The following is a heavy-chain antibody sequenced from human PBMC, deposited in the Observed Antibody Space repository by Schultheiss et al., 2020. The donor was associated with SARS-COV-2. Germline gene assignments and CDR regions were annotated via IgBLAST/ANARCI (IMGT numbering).Heavy chain of an antibody. CDR3: ARHGGLGSGYYSRGYYYYGMDV. D-gene: IGHD3-22*01. CDR1: GGSISGYD. J-gene: IGHJ6*02. Sequence: SETLSLTCTVSGGSISGYDWTWIRQPPGKGLEWIGYFYHSGSTYYNPSLKSRVTISVDTSKNQFSLKLSSVTAADTAVYYCARHGGLGSGYYSRGYYYYGMDVWGQGTTVTVSS. V-gene: IGHV4-59*08. CDR2: FYHSGST.